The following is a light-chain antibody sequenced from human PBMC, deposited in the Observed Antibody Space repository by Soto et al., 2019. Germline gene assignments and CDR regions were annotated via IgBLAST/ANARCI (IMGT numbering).Light chain of an antibody. V-gene: IGLV2-14*02. CDR2: EVF. Sequence: QSALTQPASVSGSPGQSITISCTGTSSDIGSYDLVSWYQQHPGTAPKLLIYEVFDRPSGVSNRFSGSKSGYTASLTISGLQADDEADYYCNSQRSSGTRVFGTGTKLTVL. CDR1: SSDIGSYDL. CDR3: NSQRSSGTRV. J-gene: IGLJ1*01.